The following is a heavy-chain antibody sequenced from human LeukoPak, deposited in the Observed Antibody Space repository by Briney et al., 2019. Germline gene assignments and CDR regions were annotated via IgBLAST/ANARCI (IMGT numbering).Heavy chain of an antibody. V-gene: IGHV3-21*01. D-gene: IGHD4-17*01. J-gene: IGHJ4*02. Sequence: TGGSLRLSCAASGFTFSSYSMNWVRQAPGKWLEWVSSISSSSSYIYYADSVKGRFTISRDNAKNSLYLQMNSLRAEDTSVYYCATSTVMNEYCFAYWARGTLVTVSS. CDR1: GFTFSSYS. CDR3: ATSTVMNEYCFAY. CDR2: ISSSSSYI.